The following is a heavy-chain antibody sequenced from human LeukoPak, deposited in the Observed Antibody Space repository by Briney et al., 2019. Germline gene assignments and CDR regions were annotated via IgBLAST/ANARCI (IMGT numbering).Heavy chain of an antibody. J-gene: IGHJ4*02. CDR3: ASSDRLDY. V-gene: IGHV3-74*01. Sequence: GGYLRLSCAASGFTFSATWMHWVRQAPGKGLVWVSRIFSDGSTATYADSVKGRFAISRDNAKNTLYLQMNSLRAEDTAVYYCASSDRLDYWGQGTLLTVSS. CDR1: GFTFSATW. CDR2: IFSDGSTA. D-gene: IGHD1-14*01.